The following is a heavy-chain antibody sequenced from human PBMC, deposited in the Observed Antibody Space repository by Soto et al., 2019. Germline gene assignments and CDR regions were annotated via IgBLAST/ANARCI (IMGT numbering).Heavy chain of an antibody. CDR1: GFTFSSYA. D-gene: IGHD5-18*01. Sequence: QVQLVESGGGVVQPGRSLRLSCAASGFTFSSYAMHWVRQAPGKGLEWVAVISYDGSNKYYADSVKGRFTISRDNSKNTLYLQMNSLRAEDTAVYYCARESDTAMAHYGMDVWGQGTTVTVSS. CDR2: ISYDGSNK. CDR3: ARESDTAMAHYGMDV. J-gene: IGHJ6*02. V-gene: IGHV3-30-3*01.